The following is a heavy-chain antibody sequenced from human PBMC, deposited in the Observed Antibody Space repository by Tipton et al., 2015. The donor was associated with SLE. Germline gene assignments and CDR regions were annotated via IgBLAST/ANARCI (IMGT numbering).Heavy chain of an antibody. CDR3: ARDGRDTAMAYMDV. V-gene: IGHV4-34*01. Sequence: TLSLTCAVSGASFSGYSWNWIRQFPGKGLEWIGQFNHGGTTNYSPSLKSRVTISIDMSKNQFSLSLTSVTAADTAVYYCARDGRDTAMAYMDVWGKGTTVTVSS. J-gene: IGHJ6*03. CDR1: GASFSGYS. CDR2: FNHGGTT. D-gene: IGHD5-18*01.